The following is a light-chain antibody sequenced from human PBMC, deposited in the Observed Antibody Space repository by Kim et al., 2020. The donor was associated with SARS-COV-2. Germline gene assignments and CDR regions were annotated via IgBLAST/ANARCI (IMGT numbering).Light chain of an antibody. CDR2: DTS. J-gene: IGKJ4*01. Sequence: DIQMTQSPSSLSAFVGDRVTITCRASQGITKYLGWFQQKPGQAPRSLIYDTSTLESGVPSKFRGSGSGTDFTLTISNLQPEDLATYYCQRYSDVPPTFGGGTKVDIK. CDR3: QRYSDVPPT. V-gene: IGKV1-16*02. CDR1: QGITKY.